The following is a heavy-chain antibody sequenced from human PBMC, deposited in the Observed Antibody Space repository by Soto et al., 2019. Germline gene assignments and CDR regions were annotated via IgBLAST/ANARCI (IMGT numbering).Heavy chain of an antibody. D-gene: IGHD2-21*02. CDR3: ARQRTSVVTQAYFDV. Sequence: TLSLTCTVTGDPISSRSEYWGWIRQPPVKGLEWIGSTYYIGSTYNNPSLGSRVSMSIDTSKDQFSLKLKSVTAADTALYLCARQRTSVVTQAYFDVWGPGYLVPAPQ. CDR1: GDPISSRSEY. V-gene: IGHV4-39*01. CDR2: TYYIGST. J-gene: IGHJ4*02.